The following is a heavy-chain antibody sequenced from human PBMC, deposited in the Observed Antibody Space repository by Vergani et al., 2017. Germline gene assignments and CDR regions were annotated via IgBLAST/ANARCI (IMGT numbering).Heavy chain of an antibody. CDR1: DSSIMTNPY. CDR3: ARQRGSEGFFPSSYFYGMDV. J-gene: IGHJ6*02. Sequence: QVQLHESGPGLVKPSETLTLTCDVSDSSIMTNPYWGWFRQSPGEGLEWLGCIHHSGDTHYNSSLQSRVSISLVSSSKFSLSLTSVTAEDTAIYYCARQRGSEGFFPSSYFYGMDVWGHGTTVTVSS. V-gene: IGHV4-38-2*01. D-gene: IGHD3-10*01. CDR2: IHHSGDT.